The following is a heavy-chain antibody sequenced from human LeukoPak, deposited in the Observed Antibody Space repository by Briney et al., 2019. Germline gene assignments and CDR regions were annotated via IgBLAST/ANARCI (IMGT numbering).Heavy chain of an antibody. V-gene: IGHV3-7*01. D-gene: IGHD3-22*01. CDR1: GFTFSSYW. CDR3: AREGYYYDSSGYLDY. CDR2: IKQDGSEK. J-gene: IGHJ4*02. Sequence: GGSLRLSCAASGFTFSSYWMSWVRQAPGKGLEWVANIKQDGSEKYYVDSVKGRFTISRDNAKNSLYLQMNSLRAGDTAVYYCAREGYYYDSSGYLDYWGQGTLVTVSS.